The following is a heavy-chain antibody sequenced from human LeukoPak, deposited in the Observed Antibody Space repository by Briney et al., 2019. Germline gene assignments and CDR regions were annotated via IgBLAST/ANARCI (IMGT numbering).Heavy chain of an antibody. J-gene: IGHJ4*02. CDR3: AREFINAAYYFDY. Sequence: ASVTVSFTASGYTFTTYAMHWVRQAPGQRLEWMGWINAGNGNTKYSQKFQARVTITRDTSASTAYMELSSVTAADTAVYYCAREFINAAYYFDYWGQGTLVTVSS. CDR2: INAGNGNT. V-gene: IGHV1-3*01. D-gene: IGHD6-25*01. CDR1: GYTFTTYA.